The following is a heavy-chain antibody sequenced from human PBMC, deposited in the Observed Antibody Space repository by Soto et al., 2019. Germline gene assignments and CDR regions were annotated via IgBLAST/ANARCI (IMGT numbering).Heavy chain of an antibody. V-gene: IGHV4-30-2*01. J-gene: IGHJ4*02. D-gene: IGHD2-21*01. Sequence: SETLSLTCAVSGGSISSGHYPWTWIRQPPGKGLEWIGYIYPGGKTYYSSSLKSRVAIALDTSKSLVSLRLTSVTAADTAVYFCARLVGVALSPWGQGTLVTVSS. CDR3: ARLVGVALSP. CDR1: GGSISSGHYP. CDR2: IYPGGKT.